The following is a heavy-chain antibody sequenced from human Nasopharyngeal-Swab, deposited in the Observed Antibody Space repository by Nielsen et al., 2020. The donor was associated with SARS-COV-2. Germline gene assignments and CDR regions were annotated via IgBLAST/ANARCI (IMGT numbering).Heavy chain of an antibody. CDR2: IYFSGST. V-gene: IGHV4-39*01. J-gene: IGHJ4*02. D-gene: IGHD3-22*01. CDR3: ARSYYYDSSGYFG. CDR1: GGSVSSSTYY. Sequence: SETLSLTCAVSGGSVSSSTYYWGWLRQPPGKGLEWIGSIYFSGSTYYNPSLKSQLTISVDTSKNQFSLRLTSVTAADTAVYYCARSYYYDSSGYFGWGQGTLVTVSS.